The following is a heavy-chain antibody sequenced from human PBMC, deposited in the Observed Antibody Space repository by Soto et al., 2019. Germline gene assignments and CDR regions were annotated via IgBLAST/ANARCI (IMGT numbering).Heavy chain of an antibody. Sequence: QITLKESGPTLVKPTQALTLTCTFSGFSLSTSGVGVGWVRQPPGKALEWLATVYWDDDNRYSPSLKNRVTVAKAASRNQVILTVTSMDPVDTGTYYCAHRRGGYNWDDAHFDYWGQGTLVTVSS. CDR3: AHRRGGYNWDDAHFDY. CDR2: VYWDDDN. CDR1: GFSLSTSGVG. V-gene: IGHV2-5*02. D-gene: IGHD1-20*01. J-gene: IGHJ4*02.